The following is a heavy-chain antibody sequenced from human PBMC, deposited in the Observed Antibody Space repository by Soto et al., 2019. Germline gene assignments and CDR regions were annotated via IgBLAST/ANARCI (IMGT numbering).Heavy chain of an antibody. D-gene: IGHD5-12*01. V-gene: IGHV3-23*01. CDR2: ISNSGGST. CDR3: AKDQAGGWISHGYDH. CDR1: GFTFSGYA. Sequence: GGSLRLSCAASGFTFSGYAMSWVRQAPGKGLEWVSGISNSGGSTFYADSVKGRFTISRDNSENMLYLQMNSLKDEDTAVYFCAKDQAGGWISHGYDHWGQGSRVTVSS. J-gene: IGHJ5*02.